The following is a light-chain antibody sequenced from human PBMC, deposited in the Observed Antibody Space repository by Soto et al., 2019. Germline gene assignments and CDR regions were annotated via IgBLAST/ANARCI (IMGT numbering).Light chain of an antibody. CDR2: GAS. CDR3: QQYGISRFT. Sequence: EIVVTQSPGTLSLSPGERATLSCRASQSVSSSYLAWYQQKPGQAPRLLIYGASSRATGIPDRFSGSGSGKDFTLTISRLETEDFAVYYCQQYGISRFTFGPGTKVDIK. CDR1: QSVSSSY. V-gene: IGKV3-20*01. J-gene: IGKJ3*01.